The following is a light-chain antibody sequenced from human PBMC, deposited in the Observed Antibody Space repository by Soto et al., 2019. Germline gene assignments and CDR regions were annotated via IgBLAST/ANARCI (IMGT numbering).Light chain of an antibody. J-gene: IGLJ3*02. CDR3: SSYTSSSTLV. CDR1: NSDVGGYNY. V-gene: IGLV2-14*01. CDR2: EVS. Sequence: QSALTQPASVSGSPGQSITISCTGTNSDVGGYNYVSWYQQHPGKAPKLMIYEVSNRPSGVSNRFSGSKSGNTASLAISGLQAEDEADYYSSSYTSSSTLVFGGGTKLIVL.